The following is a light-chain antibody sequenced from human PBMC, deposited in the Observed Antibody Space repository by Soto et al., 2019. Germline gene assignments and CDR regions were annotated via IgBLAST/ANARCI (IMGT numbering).Light chain of an antibody. J-gene: IGKJ1*01. CDR2: DAS. V-gene: IGKV1-5*01. CDR3: QQYNSYPL. Sequence: GDRVTITCRASQSISSWLAWYQQKPGKAPKLLIYDASSLESGVPSRFSGSGSGTEFTLTISSLQPDDFATYYCQQYNSYPLFGQGTKVEIK. CDR1: QSISSW.